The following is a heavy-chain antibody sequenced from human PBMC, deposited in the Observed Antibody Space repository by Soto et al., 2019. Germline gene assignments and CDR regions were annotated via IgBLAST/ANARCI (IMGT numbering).Heavy chain of an antibody. CDR3: AKSAPGDCYFDY. Sequence: GGSLRLSCAASGFTFSSYWMHWVRQAPGKGLVWLAQINGDGTTARYADSVKGRFTISRDNSKNTLYLQMNSLRAEDTAVYYCAKSAPGDCYFDYWGQGTLVTVSS. V-gene: IGHV3-74*01. CDR1: GFTFSSYW. CDR2: INGDGTTA. J-gene: IGHJ4*02. D-gene: IGHD2-21*02.